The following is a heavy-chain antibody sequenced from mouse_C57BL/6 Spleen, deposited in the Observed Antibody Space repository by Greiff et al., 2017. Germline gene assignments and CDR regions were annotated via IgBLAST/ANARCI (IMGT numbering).Heavy chain of an antibody. D-gene: IGHD1-1*01. J-gene: IGHJ2*01. Sequence: EVMLVESGPVLVKPGASVKMSCKASGYTFTDYYMHWVKQSHGKSLEWIGVINPYNGGTSYNQKFKGKATLTVDKSSNTAYMQLNSLTSEDSAVYYCVMSSGRHGYWGKGTTLTVSS. CDR2: INPYNGGT. V-gene: IGHV1-19*01. CDR3: VMSSGRHGY. CDR1: GYTFTDYY.